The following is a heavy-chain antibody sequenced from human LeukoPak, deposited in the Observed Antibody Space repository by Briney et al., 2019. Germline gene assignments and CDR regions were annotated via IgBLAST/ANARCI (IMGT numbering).Heavy chain of an antibody. CDR3: ARDGYDSSGYYIDAFDI. CDR2: IYTSGST. CDR1: GYSISSGYY. J-gene: IGHJ3*02. D-gene: IGHD3-22*01. Sequence: ASETLSLTCTVSGYSISSGYYWSWIRQPAGKGLEWIGRIYTSGSTNYNPSLKSRVTMSVDTSKNQFSLKLSSVTAADTAVYYCARDGYDSSGYYIDAFDIWGQGTMVTVSS. V-gene: IGHV4-4*07.